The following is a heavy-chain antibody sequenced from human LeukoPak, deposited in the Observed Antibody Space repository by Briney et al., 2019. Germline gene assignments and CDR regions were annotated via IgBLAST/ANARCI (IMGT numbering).Heavy chain of an antibody. J-gene: IGHJ6*04. CDR1: GGAISSSKW. V-gene: IGHV4-4*02. D-gene: IGHD5-12*01. Sequence: SGTLSLTCAVSGGAISSSKWWSWVRQPPGKWMEWNGAIQHSRITNYNPSLKSRATISVDKSKNQFSVKLSSVTAADTAVYYCATTERVYSGYDAGSLYYYYYGMDVWGKGTTVTVSS. CDR2: IQHSRIT. CDR3: ATTERVYSGYDAGSLYYYYYGMDV.